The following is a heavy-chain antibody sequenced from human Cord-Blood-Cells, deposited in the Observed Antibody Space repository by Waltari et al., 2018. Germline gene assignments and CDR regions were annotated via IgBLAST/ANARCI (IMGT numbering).Heavy chain of an antibody. V-gene: IGHV1-3*01. CDR1: GYPCTSYA. D-gene: IGHD3-3*01. CDR3: AREGPIVTIPLGY. J-gene: IGHJ4*02. CDR2: INAGNGNT. Sequence: QVQLAQSGAEVKKPGASVKVSCKASGYPCTSYAMHWVRRAPGQRLEWMGWINAGNGNTKYSQKFQGRVTITRDTSASTAYMELSSLRSEDTAVYYCAREGPIVTIPLGYWGQGTLVTVSS.